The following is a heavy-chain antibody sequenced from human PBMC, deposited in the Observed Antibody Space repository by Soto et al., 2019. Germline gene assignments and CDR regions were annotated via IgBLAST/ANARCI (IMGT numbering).Heavy chain of an antibody. CDR3: AGHFVAVVIKGWGY. D-gene: IGHD3-22*01. CDR2: TYYNGNA. Sequence: QLQLQESGPGLVKPSETLSLTCTVSGGSIDRSNYYWDWIRQPPGRGLEWIGTTYYNGNAYYNPSLKRRVTMSVDTSKSQFSLKLISVTAADTAVYYCAGHFVAVVIKGWGYWGQGTLVTVSS. J-gene: IGHJ4*02. CDR1: GGSIDRSNYY. V-gene: IGHV4-39*01.